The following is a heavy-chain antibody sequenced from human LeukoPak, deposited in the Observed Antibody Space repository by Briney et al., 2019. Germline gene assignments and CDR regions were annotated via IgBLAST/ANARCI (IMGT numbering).Heavy chain of an antibody. Sequence: GGSLRLSCAASGFTVSSNYMSWVRQAPGKGLEWVSVIYSGGSTFYADSVKGRFTISRDNSKNTLYLQMNSLRAEDAAVYYCVKLRGIYLDFDSWGQGTLVTVSS. J-gene: IGHJ4*02. D-gene: IGHD1-26*01. V-gene: IGHV3-66*04. CDR2: IYSGGST. CDR1: GFTVSSNY. CDR3: VKLRGIYLDFDS.